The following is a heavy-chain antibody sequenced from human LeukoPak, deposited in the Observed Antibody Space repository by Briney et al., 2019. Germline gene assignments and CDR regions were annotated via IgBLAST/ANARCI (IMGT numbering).Heavy chain of an antibody. CDR3: ARDRKTSSGWPDAFDI. J-gene: IGHJ3*02. CDR1: GFTVSSNY. V-gene: IGHV3-53*01. CDR2: IYSGGST. Sequence: PGGSLRLSCAASGFTVSSNYMSWVRQAPGKGLEWVSVIYSGGSTYYADSVKGRFTISRDNSKNTLYLQMNSLRAEDTAVYYCARDRKTSSGWPDAFDIWGQGTMVTVSS. D-gene: IGHD6-19*01.